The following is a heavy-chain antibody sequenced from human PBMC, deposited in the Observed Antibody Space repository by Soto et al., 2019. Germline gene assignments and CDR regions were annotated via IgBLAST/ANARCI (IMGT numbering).Heavy chain of an antibody. D-gene: IGHD5-12*01. CDR3: ASLLVDIVATIQGPYYYYGMDV. V-gene: IGHV3-48*01. CDR1: GFTFSSYS. J-gene: IGHJ6*02. CDR2: ISSSSSTI. Sequence: GGSLRLSCAASGFTFSSYSMNWVRQAPGKGLEWVSYISSSSSTIYYADSVKVRFTISRDNAKNSLYLQMNSLRAEDTAVYYCASLLVDIVATIQGPYYYYGMDVWGQGTTVTVSS.